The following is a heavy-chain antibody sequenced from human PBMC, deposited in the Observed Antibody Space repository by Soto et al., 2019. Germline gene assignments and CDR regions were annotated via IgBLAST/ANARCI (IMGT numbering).Heavy chain of an antibody. V-gene: IGHV4-31*03. Sequence: QLQLHESGPGLVKPSQTLSLACTVSGGSFSSGGYYWSWIRQLPGKGLEWIGYIYYSGSTYYNPSLKSRFTISLDTSKNQFSLNLSSVPAADTAVYYCARATSFSGHHGYWGQRTLVTVSS. CDR1: GGSFSSGGYY. CDR3: ARATSFSGHHGY. D-gene: IGHD2-8*02. J-gene: IGHJ4*02. CDR2: IYYSGST.